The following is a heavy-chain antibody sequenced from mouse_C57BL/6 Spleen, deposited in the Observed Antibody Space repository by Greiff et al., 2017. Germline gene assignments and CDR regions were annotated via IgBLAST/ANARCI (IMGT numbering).Heavy chain of an antibody. CDR2: IYPGSGST. CDR3: ARGKVGAMDY. Sequence: QVQLQQSGAELVKPGASVKMSCKASGYTFTSYWITWVKQRPGQGLEWIGDIYPGSGSTNYNEKFKSKATLTVDTSSSTAYMQLSSLTAEDSAVYYCARGKVGAMDYWGQGTSVTVSS. D-gene: IGHD1-1*02. CDR1: GYTFTSYW. V-gene: IGHV1-55*01. J-gene: IGHJ4*01.